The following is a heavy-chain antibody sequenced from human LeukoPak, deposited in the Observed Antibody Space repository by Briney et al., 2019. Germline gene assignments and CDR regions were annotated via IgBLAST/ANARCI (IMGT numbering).Heavy chain of an antibody. D-gene: IGHD2-2*01. J-gene: IGHJ4*02. V-gene: IGHV1-69*13. CDR2: IIPIFGTA. CDR1: GGTFSSYA. Sequence: SVKVSCKASGGTFSSYAISWVRQAPGQGLEWMGGIIPIFGTANYAQKFQGRVTITADESASTAYMELSSLRSEDTAVYYCASSPYCSSTSCYPFDYWGQGTLVTVSS. CDR3: ASSPYCSSTSCYPFDY.